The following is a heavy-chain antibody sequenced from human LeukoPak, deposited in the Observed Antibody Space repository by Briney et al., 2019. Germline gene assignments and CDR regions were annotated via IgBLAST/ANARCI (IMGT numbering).Heavy chain of an antibody. V-gene: IGHV4-39*01. CDR1: GGSISSTSYY. Sequence: SETLSLTCTVSGGSISSTSYYWGWIRQPPGKGLEWIGSVFYSGSTYYSPSLKSRVTISVDTSRNQVSLKLSSVTAADTAVYYCVRGIGYYDSSGYSFDYWGQGTLVTVSS. J-gene: IGHJ4*02. D-gene: IGHD3-22*01. CDR2: VFYSGST. CDR3: VRGIGYYDSSGYSFDY.